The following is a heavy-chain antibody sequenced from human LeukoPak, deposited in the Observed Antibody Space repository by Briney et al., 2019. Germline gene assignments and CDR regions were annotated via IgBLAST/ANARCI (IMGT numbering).Heavy chain of an antibody. CDR1: GGTFSSYT. D-gene: IGHD3-10*01. Sequence: SVKVSYKASGGTFSSYTISGVRQAPGQEREWMGRIIPIHCIEHYPQKFQGRVMITADKSTITAYMELSSLRSEDTAVYYCAREWGLRSDNWFGYNRFDPWGQGTLVTVSS. J-gene: IGHJ5*02. CDR3: AREWGLRSDNWFGYNRFDP. V-gene: IGHV1-69*04. CDR2: IIPIHCIE.